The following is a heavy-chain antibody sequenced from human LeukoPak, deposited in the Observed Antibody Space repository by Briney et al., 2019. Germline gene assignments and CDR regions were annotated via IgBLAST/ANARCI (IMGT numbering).Heavy chain of an antibody. J-gene: IGHJ4*02. CDR1: GFTFDDYG. Sequence: GGSLRLSCAASGFTFDDYGMTWVRQAPGKGLEWVSGLIWNGGSTVYADSVKGRFTISRDNAKNSLYLQMNSLRAEDTALYYCARGAFYSGGWLTHFDYWGQGTLVTVSS. CDR2: LIWNGGST. CDR3: ARGAFYSGGWLTHFDY. V-gene: IGHV3-20*04. D-gene: IGHD6-19*01.